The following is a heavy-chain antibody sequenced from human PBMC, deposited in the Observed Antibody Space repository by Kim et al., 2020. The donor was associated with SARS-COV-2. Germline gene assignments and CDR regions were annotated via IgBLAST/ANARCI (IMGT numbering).Heavy chain of an antibody. D-gene: IGHD2-21*02. Sequence: SETLSLTCTVSGGSISSSSYYWGWIRQPPGKGLEWIGSIYYSGSTYYNPSLKSRVTISVDTSKNQFSLKLSSVTAADTAVYYCARLSGDQEYYFDYWGQGTLVTVSS. CDR2: IYYSGST. CDR3: ARLSGDQEYYFDY. CDR1: GGSISSSSYY. J-gene: IGHJ4*02. V-gene: IGHV4-39*01.